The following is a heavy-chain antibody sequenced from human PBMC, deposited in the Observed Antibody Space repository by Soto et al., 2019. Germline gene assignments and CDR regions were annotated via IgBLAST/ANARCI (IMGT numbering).Heavy chain of an antibody. D-gene: IGHD3-10*01. CDR3: ARVFSFYSCGSRRDWHDFPTRRSFDL. CDR1: GCSISGYC. CDR2: IYYSGST. J-gene: IGHJ2*01. V-gene: IGHV4-59*12. Sequence: SETLSLTCTVPGCSISGYCWSWVRQPPGKGLKWIGCIYYSGSTNYNPSLKSRVTISVDTSKNQFSLKLSSVTAADMAVYYCARVFSFYSCGSRRDWHDFPTRRSFDL.